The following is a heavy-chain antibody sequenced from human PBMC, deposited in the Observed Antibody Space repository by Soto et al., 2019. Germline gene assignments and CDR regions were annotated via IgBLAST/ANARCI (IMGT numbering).Heavy chain of an antibody. CDR3: ARVLTGTYGMDV. V-gene: IGHV1-69*01. Sequence: SVKVSCRSSGGTFSSYAISWVRQAPGQGLEWMGGIIPIFGTANYAQKFQGRVTITADESTSTAYMELSSLRSEDTAVYYCARVLTGTYGMDVWGRGTTVTVSS. D-gene: IGHD4-17*01. CDR2: IIPIFGTA. CDR1: GGTFSSYA. J-gene: IGHJ6*02.